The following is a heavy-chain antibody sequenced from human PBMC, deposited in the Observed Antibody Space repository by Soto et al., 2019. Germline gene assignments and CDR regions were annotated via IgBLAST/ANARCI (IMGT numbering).Heavy chain of an antibody. J-gene: IGHJ5*02. CDR1: GYTFTCYY. D-gene: IGHD2-15*01. CDR3: ARGRGVVAATYNWFDP. V-gene: IGHV1-2*04. CDR2: INPNSGGT. Sequence: ASVKLSCKASGYTFTCYYMHWVRQAPGQGLEWMGWINPNSGGTNYAQKFQGWVTMTRDTSISTAYMELSRLRSDDTAVYYCARGRGVVAATYNWFDPWGQGTLVTVSS.